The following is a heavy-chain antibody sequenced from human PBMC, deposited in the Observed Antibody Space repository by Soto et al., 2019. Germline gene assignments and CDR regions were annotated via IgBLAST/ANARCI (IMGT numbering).Heavy chain of an antibody. Sequence: EASVKVSCKASGYTFTSYGISWVRQAPGQGLEWMGWISAYNGNTNYAQKLQGRVTMTTDTSTSTAYMELRSLRSDDTAVYYCARRYDDFWSGYVYYYYYGMDVWGQGTTVTVSS. CDR3: ARRYDDFWSGYVYYYYYGMDV. CDR2: ISAYNGNT. D-gene: IGHD3-3*01. J-gene: IGHJ6*02. CDR1: GYTFTSYG. V-gene: IGHV1-18*04.